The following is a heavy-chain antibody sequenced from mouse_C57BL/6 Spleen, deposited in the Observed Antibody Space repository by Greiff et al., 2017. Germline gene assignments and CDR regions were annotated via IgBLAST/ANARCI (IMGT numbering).Heavy chain of an antibody. J-gene: IGHJ2*01. D-gene: IGHD3-2*02. CDR1: GYTFTDYE. Sequence: QVQLQQPGAELVRPGASVTLSCKASGYTFTDYEMHWVKQTPVHGLEWIGAIDPETGGTAYNQKFKGKAILTADKSSSTAYMELRSLTSEDSAVYYCTRMRRSGYDYFDYWGQGTTLTVSS. CDR2: IDPETGGT. V-gene: IGHV1-15*01. CDR3: TRMRRSGYDYFDY.